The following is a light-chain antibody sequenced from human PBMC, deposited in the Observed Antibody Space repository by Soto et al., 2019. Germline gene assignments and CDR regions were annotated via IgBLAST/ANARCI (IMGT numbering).Light chain of an antibody. CDR2: DAS. CDR3: QEYNSYWT. Sequence: EIVFTQSPPALSLSHGERATLSFRASQSVGSYLAWYQQKPGQAPRLLIYDASNRATGIPARFSGSGSGTEFTLTISSLQPDDFGTYYCQEYNSYWTFGQGTKVDIK. CDR1: QSVGSY. V-gene: IGKV3-11*01. J-gene: IGKJ1*01.